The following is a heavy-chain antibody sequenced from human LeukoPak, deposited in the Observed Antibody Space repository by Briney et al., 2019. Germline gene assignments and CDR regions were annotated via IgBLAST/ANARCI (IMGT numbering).Heavy chain of an antibody. J-gene: IGHJ4*02. V-gene: IGHV3-23*01. Sequence: GGSLRLSCAASGFTFDDYAMHWVRQAPGKGLEWVSAISGSGAGTYYADSVKGRFTISRDNSKNTLYLQMNSLRVEDTAVYYCAKNPGQHCSSTSCYVDYWGQGTLVTVSS. CDR1: GFTFDDYA. CDR3: AKNPGQHCSSTSCYVDY. CDR2: ISGSGAGT. D-gene: IGHD2-2*01.